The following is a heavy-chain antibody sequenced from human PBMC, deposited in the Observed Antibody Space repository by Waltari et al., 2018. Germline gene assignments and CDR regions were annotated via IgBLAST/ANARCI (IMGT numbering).Heavy chain of an antibody. Sequence: QVQLVQSGAEVKKPGSSVKVSCKASGNILRHYDTSWVRQAPGQGLEWMGRINPTLGLPNYAQKFQGRVTITADKSTGTAYMELSSLRSEDTAVYFCAIIGARPDYGVDVWGQGTAVTVSS. CDR3: AIIGARPDYGVDV. D-gene: IGHD6-6*01. CDR1: GNILRHYD. V-gene: IGHV1-69*02. J-gene: IGHJ6*02. CDR2: INPTLGLP.